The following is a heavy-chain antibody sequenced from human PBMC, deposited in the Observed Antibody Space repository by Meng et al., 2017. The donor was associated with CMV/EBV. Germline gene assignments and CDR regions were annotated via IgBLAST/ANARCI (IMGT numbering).Heavy chain of an antibody. V-gene: IGHV2-5*02. D-gene: IGHD6-13*01. CDR1: GFSLSTSGVG. CDR2: IYWDDDK. J-gene: IGHJ4*02. Sequence: HITFKESGPPLVKPTQTLTLTCTFSGFSLSTSGVGVGWIRQPPGKALEWPALIYWDDDKRYSPSLKSRLTITKDTSKNQVVLTMTNMDPVDTATYYCARIAAAGRFDYWGQGTLVTVSS. CDR3: ARIAAAGRFDY.